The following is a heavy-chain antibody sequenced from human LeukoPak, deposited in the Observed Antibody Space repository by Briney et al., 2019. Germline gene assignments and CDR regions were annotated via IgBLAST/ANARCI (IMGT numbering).Heavy chain of an antibody. CDR3: ARALYYYDCSGYYYGGHYGMDV. CDR2: IYYSGRT. CDR1: GGSISSYY. J-gene: IGHJ6*02. V-gene: IGHV4-59*01. D-gene: IGHD3-22*01. Sequence: SETLSLTCTVSGGSISSYYWSWTRQPPGKGLEWIGYIYYSGRTNYNPYLKSRVTISVETSKNQFSLKLSSVTAADTAVYYCARALYYYDCSGYYYGGHYGMDVWGQGSTVTVSS.